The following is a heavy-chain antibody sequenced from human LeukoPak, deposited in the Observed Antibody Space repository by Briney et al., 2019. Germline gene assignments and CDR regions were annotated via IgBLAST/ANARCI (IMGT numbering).Heavy chain of an antibody. V-gene: IGHV3-23*01. CDR1: GFTFSSYA. CDR2: ISGSGGST. J-gene: IGHJ4*02. Sequence: GGSLRLSCAASGFTFSSYAMSWVRQAPGMGLEWVSAISGSGGSTYYADSVKGRFTISRDNSKNTLYLQMNSLRAEDTAVYYCAKLPRSGYFYFDYWGQGTLVTVSS. CDR3: AKLPRSGYFYFDY. D-gene: IGHD3-3*01.